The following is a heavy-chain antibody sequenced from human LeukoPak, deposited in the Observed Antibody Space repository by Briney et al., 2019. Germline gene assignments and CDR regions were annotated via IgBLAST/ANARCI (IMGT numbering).Heavy chain of an antibody. Sequence: GGSLRLSCAASGFTFSTYAMSWVRQAPGKGLEWVSAISGSGGSTYYADSVKGRFTISRDNSKNTLYLQMNSLRAEDTAVYYCAKGLAYGSGSRKENAFDIWGQGTMVTVSS. D-gene: IGHD3-10*01. CDR2: ISGSGGST. J-gene: IGHJ3*02. CDR3: AKGLAYGSGSRKENAFDI. CDR1: GFTFSTYA. V-gene: IGHV3-23*01.